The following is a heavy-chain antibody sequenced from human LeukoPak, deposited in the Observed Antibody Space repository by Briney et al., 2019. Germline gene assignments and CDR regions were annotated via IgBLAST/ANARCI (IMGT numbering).Heavy chain of an antibody. CDR3: ARHRPGRVTIFGVVIEYFDY. Sequence: SETLSLTCTVSGGSISSSSYHWGWIRQPPGKGLEWIGSIYYSGSTYYNPSLKSRVTISVDTSKNRFSLKLSSVTAADTAVYYRARHRPGRVTIFGVVIEYFDYWGQGTLVTVSS. CDR2: IYYSGST. D-gene: IGHD3-3*01. J-gene: IGHJ4*02. V-gene: IGHV4-39*01. CDR1: GGSISSSSYH.